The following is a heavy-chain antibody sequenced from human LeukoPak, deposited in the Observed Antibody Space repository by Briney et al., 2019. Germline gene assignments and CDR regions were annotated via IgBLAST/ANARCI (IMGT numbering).Heavy chain of an antibody. CDR3: ARSHSGDYWFDP. J-gene: IGHJ5*02. V-gene: IGHV4-59*01. Sequence: SETLSLTCTVSGGSISSYYWSWIRQPPGKGLEWIGYIYYSGSTNYNPSHKSRVTISVDTSKNQFSLKLSSVTAADTAVYYCARSHSGDYWFDPWGQGTLVTVSS. D-gene: IGHD3-10*01. CDR1: GGSISSYY. CDR2: IYYSGST.